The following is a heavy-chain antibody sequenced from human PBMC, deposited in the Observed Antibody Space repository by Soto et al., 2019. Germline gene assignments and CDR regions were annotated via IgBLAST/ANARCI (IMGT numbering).Heavy chain of an antibody. CDR3: AKGDSSWVSWFDP. Sequence: ASVKVSCKXSGYTFTAQYLHWVRKAPGEGLEWMGWINPTTGATRYAQKFQGRVTMTGDTSMSTAYLEVRSLRPDDTAVYYCAKGDSSWVSWFDPWGQGTLVTVSS. CDR1: GYTFTAQY. J-gene: IGHJ5*02. CDR2: INPTTGAT. V-gene: IGHV1-2*02. D-gene: IGHD6-19*01.